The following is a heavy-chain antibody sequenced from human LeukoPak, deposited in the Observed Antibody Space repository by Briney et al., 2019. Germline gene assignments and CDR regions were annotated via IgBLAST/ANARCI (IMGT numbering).Heavy chain of an antibody. CDR2: ISYDGSNK. J-gene: IGHJ4*02. Sequence: GGSLRLSCSASGFIFSSYAMHWVRQAPGKGLEWVAVISYDGSNKYYADSVKGRFTISRDNSKNTLYLQMNSLRAEDTAVYYCARESSYYYDSSGYYPVYYFDYWGQGTLVTVSS. D-gene: IGHD3-22*01. CDR1: GFIFSSYA. CDR3: ARESSYYYDSSGYYPVYYFDY. V-gene: IGHV3-30*04.